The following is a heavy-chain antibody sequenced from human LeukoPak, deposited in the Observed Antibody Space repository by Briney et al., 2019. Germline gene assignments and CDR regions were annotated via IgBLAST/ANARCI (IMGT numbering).Heavy chain of an antibody. D-gene: IGHD5-18*01. CDR3: VRWRFYSYGSNWFDP. J-gene: IGHJ5*02. Sequence: SETLSLTCTVSGYSINSGYYWGWIRQPPGKGLEWIGNIYHSGSTNYNPSLQSRVTISVDTSKNQFSLKLSSVTVADTAVYYCVRWRFYSYGSNWFDPWGQGTLVTVSS. CDR1: GYSINSGYY. V-gene: IGHV4-38-2*02. CDR2: IYHSGST.